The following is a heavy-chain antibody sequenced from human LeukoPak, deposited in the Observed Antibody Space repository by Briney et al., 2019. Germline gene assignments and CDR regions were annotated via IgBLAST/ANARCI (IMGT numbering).Heavy chain of an antibody. CDR1: GFTFSSYS. D-gene: IGHD6-19*01. CDR3: ARVVEQWLSFED. Sequence: GGSLRLSCAASGFTFSSYSMNWVRQAPGKGLEWVSSISSSSSYIYYADSVKGRFTISRDNAKNSLYLQMNSLRAEDTAVYYCARVVEQWLSFEDWGQGTLVTVSS. J-gene: IGHJ4*02. CDR2: ISSSSSYI. V-gene: IGHV3-21*01.